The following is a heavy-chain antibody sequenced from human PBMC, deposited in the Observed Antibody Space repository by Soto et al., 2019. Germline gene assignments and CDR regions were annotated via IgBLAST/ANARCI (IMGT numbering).Heavy chain of an antibody. CDR1: GGSISSSSYY. CDR2: IYYSGST. V-gene: IGHV4-39*01. J-gene: IGHJ6*02. D-gene: IGHD3-16*02. CDR3: AGLSRSGELSYYYYGMDV. Sequence: PSETLSLTCTVSGGSISSSSYYWGWIRQPPGKGLEWIGSIYYSGSTYYNPSLKSRVTISVDTSKNQFSLKLSSVTAADTAVYYCAGLSRSGELSYYYYGMDVWGQGTTVTVSS.